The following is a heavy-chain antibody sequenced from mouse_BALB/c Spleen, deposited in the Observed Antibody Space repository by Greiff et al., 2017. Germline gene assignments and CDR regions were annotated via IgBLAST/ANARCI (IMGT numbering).Heavy chain of an antibody. J-gene: IGHJ2*01. V-gene: IGHV5-4*02. D-gene: IGHD2-1*01. CDR1: GFTFSDYY. Sequence: EVQLVESGGGLVKPGGSLKLSCAASGFTFSDYYMYWVRQTPEKSLEWVATISDGGSYTYYPDSVKGRFTISRDNAKNNLYLQMSSLKSEDTAMYYCARDRGNYFDYWGQGTTLTVSS. CDR2: ISDGGSYT. CDR3: ARDRGNYFDY.